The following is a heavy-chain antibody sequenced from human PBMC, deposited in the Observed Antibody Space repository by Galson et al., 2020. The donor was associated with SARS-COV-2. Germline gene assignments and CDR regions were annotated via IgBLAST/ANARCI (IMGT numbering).Heavy chain of an antibody. D-gene: IGHD3-22*01. CDR2: IYPGDSDT. Sequence: GESLKISCKGSGYSFTSYWIGWGRQMPGEGLEWRGIIYPGDSDTRYSTSFQGQVTIPADKSISNAYLQWSSQKASDTAMYYCATTLFYYDSSGYYQSAEYFQHWGQGTLVTVSS. J-gene: IGHJ1*01. CDR1: GYSFTSYW. V-gene: IGHV5-51*01. CDR3: ATTLFYYDSSGYYQSAEYFQH.